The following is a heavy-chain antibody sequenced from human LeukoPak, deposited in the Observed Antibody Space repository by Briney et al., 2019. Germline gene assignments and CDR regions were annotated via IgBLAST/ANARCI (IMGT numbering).Heavy chain of an antibody. Sequence: GGSLRLSCAASGFTFGDYGMNWVRQAPGKGLEWVSYISSSGSTIYYADSVKGRFTISRDNAKNSLYLQMNSLRAEDTAVYYCAELGITMIGGVWGKGTTVTISS. CDR1: GFTFGDYG. D-gene: IGHD3-10*02. CDR3: AELGITMIGGV. J-gene: IGHJ6*04. V-gene: IGHV3-48*03. CDR2: ISSSGSTI.